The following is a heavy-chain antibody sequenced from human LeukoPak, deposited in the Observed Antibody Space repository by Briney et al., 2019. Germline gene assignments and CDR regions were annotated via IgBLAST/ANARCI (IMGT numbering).Heavy chain of an antibody. CDR2: IYTSGST. J-gene: IGHJ4*02. CDR1: GGSISSGSYY. D-gene: IGHD3-22*01. V-gene: IGHV4-61*02. Sequence: PSETLSLTCTVSGGSISSGSYYWSWIRQPAGKGLEWIGRIYTSGSTNYNPSLKSRVTISVDTSKNQFSLKLSSVTAADTAVYYCARERGGNYYDSSGDFDYWGQGTLVTVSS. CDR3: ARERGGNYYDSSGDFDY.